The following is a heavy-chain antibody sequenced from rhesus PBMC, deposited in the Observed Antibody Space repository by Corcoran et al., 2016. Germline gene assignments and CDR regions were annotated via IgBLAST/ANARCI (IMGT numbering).Heavy chain of an antibody. CDR1: GGPLSSGYDD. CDR3: ASRYSNYWSY. CDR2: IAYSGRN. Sequence: QVQLQESRPGLVKPSETLSLTCPDSGGPLSSGYDDWSGIHHPAWQGLEWIGYIAYSGRNSYNPSLKRVVTISEDTSKNQFPLKLSSVTAADTAVYYGASRYSNYWSYWGQGVLVTVSS. D-gene: IGHD4-23*01. J-gene: IGHJ4*01. V-gene: IGHV4-122*02.